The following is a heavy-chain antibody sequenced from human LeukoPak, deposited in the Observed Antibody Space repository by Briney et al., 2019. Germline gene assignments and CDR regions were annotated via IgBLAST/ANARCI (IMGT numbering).Heavy chain of an antibody. CDR3: ARGSSWYIALDY. D-gene: IGHD6-13*01. J-gene: IGHJ4*02. CDR2: TNPNSGGT. Sequence: ASVKVSCKASGYTFTGYYMHWVRQAPGQGLEWMGRTNPNSGGTNYAQKFQGRVTMTRDTSISTAYMELSRLRSDDMAVYYCARGSSWYIALDYWGQGTLVTVSS. CDR1: GYTFTGYY. V-gene: IGHV1-2*02.